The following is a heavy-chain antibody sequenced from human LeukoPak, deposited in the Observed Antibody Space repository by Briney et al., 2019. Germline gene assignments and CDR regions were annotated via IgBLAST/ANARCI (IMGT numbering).Heavy chain of an antibody. Sequence: SETLSLTCTVSGGSISSGDYYWSWIRQPPGKGLEWIGYIYYSGSTYYNPSLKSQVTISVDTSKNQFSLKLSSVTAADTAVYYCARGHNYDFWSGYPLAVWGQGTLVTVSS. V-gene: IGHV4-30-4*08. D-gene: IGHD3-3*01. CDR3: ARGHNYDFWSGYPLAV. CDR1: GGSISSGDYY. J-gene: IGHJ4*02. CDR2: IYYSGST.